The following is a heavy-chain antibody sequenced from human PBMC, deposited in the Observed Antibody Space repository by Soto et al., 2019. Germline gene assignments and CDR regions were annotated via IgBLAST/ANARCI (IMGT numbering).Heavy chain of an antibody. J-gene: IGHJ6*03. D-gene: IGHD3-3*01. Sequence: SVKVSCKASGGTFSSYAISWVRQAPGQGLEWMGGIIPIFGTANYAQKFQGRVTITADESTSTAYMELSSLRSEDTAVYYCARDFTIFGVVIYDEGPIRDYYYMDVWGKGTTVTVSS. CDR1: GGTFSSYA. V-gene: IGHV1-69*13. CDR2: IIPIFGTA. CDR3: ARDFTIFGVVIYDEGPIRDYYYMDV.